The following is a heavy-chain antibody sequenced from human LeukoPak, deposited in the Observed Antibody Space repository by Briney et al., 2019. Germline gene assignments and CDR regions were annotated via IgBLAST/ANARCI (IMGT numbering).Heavy chain of an antibody. CDR2: ITSTSTYI. V-gene: IGHV3-21*01. CDR3: VRRGPNNCGLDY. J-gene: IGHJ4*02. CDR1: GFTFSSYT. Sequence: KTGGSLRPSCAASGFTFSSYTFNWVRQAPGKGLEWVASITSTSTYIYYADSVQGRFAVSRDNAKNSLYLQMNSLRAEDTAVFYCVRRGPNNCGLDYWGQGTLVTVSS. D-gene: IGHD2-21*01.